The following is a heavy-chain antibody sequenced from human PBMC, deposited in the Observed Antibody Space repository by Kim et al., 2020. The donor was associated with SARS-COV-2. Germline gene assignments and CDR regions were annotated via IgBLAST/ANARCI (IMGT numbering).Heavy chain of an antibody. J-gene: IGHJ6*02. D-gene: IGHD4-4*01. CDR1: GFTFSSYA. Sequence: GGSLRLSCAASGFTFSSYAMSWVRQAPGKGLEWVSVIYSGGSSTYYADSVKGRFTISRDNSKNTLYLQMNSLRAEDTAVYYCAKDRRLRNQQGVTTPIYYYYGMDVWGQGTTVTVSS. CDR2: IYSGGSST. CDR3: AKDRRLRNQQGVTTPIYYYYGMDV. V-gene: IGHV3-23*03.